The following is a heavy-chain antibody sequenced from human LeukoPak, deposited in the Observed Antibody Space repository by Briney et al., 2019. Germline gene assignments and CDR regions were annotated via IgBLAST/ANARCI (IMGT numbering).Heavy chain of an antibody. Sequence: GGSLRLSCAASGFTFSNYAMHWVRQPPGKGLEWVAVVSYDGSNKYYADSVKGRFTISRDNSKNTLYLQMNSLRAEDTAVYYCARDYYDSSGYFDYRGQGTLVTVSS. J-gene: IGHJ4*02. CDR2: VSYDGSNK. D-gene: IGHD3-22*01. CDR1: GFTFSNYA. V-gene: IGHV3-30-3*01. CDR3: ARDYYDSSGYFDY.